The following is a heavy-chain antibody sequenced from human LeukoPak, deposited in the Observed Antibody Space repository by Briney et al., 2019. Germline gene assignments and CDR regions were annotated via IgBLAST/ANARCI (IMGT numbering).Heavy chain of an antibody. CDR1: GGSISGFY. Sequence: LETLSLTCTVSGGSISGFYWSWIRQPPGKGLEWIGYIYYSGSTNYNPSLKSRVTISVDTSKNQFSLKLSSVTAADTAVYYCARHFDYWGQGTLVTVSS. CDR2: IYYSGST. V-gene: IGHV4-59*08. J-gene: IGHJ4*02. CDR3: ARHFDY.